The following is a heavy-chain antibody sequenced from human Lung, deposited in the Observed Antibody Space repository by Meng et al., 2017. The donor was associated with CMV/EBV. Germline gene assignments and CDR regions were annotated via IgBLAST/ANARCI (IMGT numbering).Heavy chain of an antibody. D-gene: IGHD4-23*01. J-gene: IGHJ4*02. Sequence: EVRLVESGGGLVKPGGYLRLSCTGSGSGFSFSNLWIKWVRQAPGKGLEWVGRIKSKFDGETTDYAAPVKGRFTISRDDSRNTLYLYMNSLKTEDTAVYYCTTDRPRSGGKTHDYWGQGTLVTVSS. CDR3: TTDRPRSGGKTHDY. CDR1: GSGFSFSNLW. V-gene: IGHV3-15*01. CDR2: IKSKFDGETT.